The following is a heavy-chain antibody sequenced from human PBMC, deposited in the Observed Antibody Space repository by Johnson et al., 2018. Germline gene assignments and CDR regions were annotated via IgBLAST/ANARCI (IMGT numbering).Heavy chain of an antibody. J-gene: IGHJ3*02. CDR1: GGTFSSYT. Sequence: QVQLVQSGAEVKKPGSSXKVSCKASGGTFSSYTISWVRQAPGQGLEWVGRIIPILGIANYAQKVQGRVTITADKSTNPAYMELSSLRSEDTAVYYCATTLPTYPRACDIWGQGTMVTASS. V-gene: IGHV1-69*09. CDR2: IIPILGIA. CDR3: ATTLPTYPRACDI.